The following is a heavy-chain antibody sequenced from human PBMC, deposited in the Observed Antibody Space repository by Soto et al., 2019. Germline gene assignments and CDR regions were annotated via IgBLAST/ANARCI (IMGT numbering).Heavy chain of an antibody. J-gene: IGHJ6*02. V-gene: IGHV4-39*07. CDR1: GGSISSSNYY. CDR2: IYYGGST. CDR3: ARSVRNYGSFHYYYYGMDV. D-gene: IGHD6-6*01. Sequence: PSETLSLTCTVSGGSISSSNYYWGWIRQPPGKGLEWIGSIYYGGSTYYNPSRKTRVTISVDTSKNQFSLKLSSVTAADTAVYYCARSVRNYGSFHYYYYGMDVWGQGTTVTVSS.